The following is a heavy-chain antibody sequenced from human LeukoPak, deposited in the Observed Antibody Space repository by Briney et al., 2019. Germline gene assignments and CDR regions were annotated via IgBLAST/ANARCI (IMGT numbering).Heavy chain of an antibody. J-gene: IGHJ4*02. Sequence: PGGSLRLSCAASGFTFSSYAMSWVRQAPGKGLEWVSAISGSGGSTYYADSVKGRFTISRDNSKNTLYLQMNSLRAEDTAVYYWAKDGYGSSTSCNTTHPFDYWGQGTLVTVSS. CDR1: GFTFSSYA. CDR2: ISGSGGST. CDR3: AKDGYGSSTSCNTTHPFDY. V-gene: IGHV3-23*01. D-gene: IGHD2-2*02.